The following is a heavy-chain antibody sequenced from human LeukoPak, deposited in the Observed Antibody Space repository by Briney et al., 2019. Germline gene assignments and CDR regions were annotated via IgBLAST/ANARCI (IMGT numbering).Heavy chain of an antibody. Sequence: SVKVSCKASGNTFTSYAITWVRQAPGQGLEWMGGIIPIFDTANYAQKFQGRVTITADESTSTAYMEVSSLRSEDTAVYYCASLLLRLRSGFDLWGRGTLVTVSS. CDR2: IIPIFDTA. D-gene: IGHD5-12*01. J-gene: IGHJ2*01. CDR1: GNTFTSYA. CDR3: ASLLLRLRSGFDL. V-gene: IGHV1-69*13.